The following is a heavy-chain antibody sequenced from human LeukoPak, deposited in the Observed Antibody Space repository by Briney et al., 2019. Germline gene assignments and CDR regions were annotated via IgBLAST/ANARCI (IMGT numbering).Heavy chain of an antibody. CDR2: IYYSGST. J-gene: IGHJ4*02. Sequence: PSETLSLTCTVSGGSIRSYYWSWIRQPPGKGLEWIGYIYYSGSTNYNPSLKSRVTISVDTSKNQFSLKLGSVTAADTAVYYCARGGGSTDYYDSSGYFWGQGTLVTVSS. CDR1: GGSIRSYY. CDR3: ARGGGSTDYYDSSGYF. D-gene: IGHD3-22*01. V-gene: IGHV4-59*01.